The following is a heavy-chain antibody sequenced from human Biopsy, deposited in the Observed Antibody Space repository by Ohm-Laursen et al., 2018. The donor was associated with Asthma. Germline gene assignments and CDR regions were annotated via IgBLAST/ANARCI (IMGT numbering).Heavy chain of an antibody. CDR3: ARKAGSCISRTCYSLDF. J-gene: IGHJ4*02. D-gene: IGHD2-2*01. V-gene: IGHV1-69*13. CDR1: GGTFNAYV. Sequence: SVKVSCKSLGGTFNAYVIGWVRQAPGQGLEWMGGINSVFGTTTYPQKFQDRVTITADDSTSTDYMELSSLRSEDTAVYYCARKAGSCISRTCYSLDFWGQGTLVTVSS. CDR2: INSVFGTT.